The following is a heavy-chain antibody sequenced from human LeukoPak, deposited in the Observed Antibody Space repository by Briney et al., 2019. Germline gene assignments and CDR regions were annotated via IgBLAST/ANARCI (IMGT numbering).Heavy chain of an antibody. CDR3: ARGLGLGELVWYNCFDP. D-gene: IGHD3-10*01. CDR2: MNPNSGNT. Sequence: GASVKVSCKASGYTFTSYDINWVRQATGQGLEWMGWMNPNSGNTGYAQKFQGRVTMTRNTSISTAYMELSSLRSEDTAVYYCARGLGLGELVWYNCFDPWGKGPLVTVSS. CDR1: GYTFTSYD. J-gene: IGHJ5*02. V-gene: IGHV1-8*01.